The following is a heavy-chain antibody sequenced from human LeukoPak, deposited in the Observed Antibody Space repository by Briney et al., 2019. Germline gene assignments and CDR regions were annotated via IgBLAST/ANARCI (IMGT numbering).Heavy chain of an antibody. J-gene: IGHJ4*02. CDR2: TYYRSKWYN. V-gene: IGHV6-1*01. CDR1: GDSVSGKNGA. CDR3: ARDFGTTGWHTFDY. D-gene: IGHD6-19*01. Sequence: SQTLSLTCVVSGDSVSGKNGAWNWIRQSPSRGLEWLGRTYYRSKWYNDYAESMEGRMTISQDTSKNQYSLHLNSVTPDDTAVYYRARDFGTTGWHTFDYWGQGTLVTVSS.